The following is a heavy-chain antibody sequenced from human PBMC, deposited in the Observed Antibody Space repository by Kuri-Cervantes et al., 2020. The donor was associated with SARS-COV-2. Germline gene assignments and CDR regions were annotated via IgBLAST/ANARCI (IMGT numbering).Heavy chain of an antibody. CDR2: ISWNSGSI. CDR3: AREGCGGDCYDY. CDR1: GFTFSDYY. Sequence: GGSLRLSCAASGFTFSDYYMSWIRQAPGKGLEWVSGISWNSGSIGYTDSVKGRFTISRDNAKNSLYLQMNSLRDEDTAVYYCAREGCGGDCYDYWGQGTLVTVSS. J-gene: IGHJ4*02. V-gene: IGHV3-11*04. D-gene: IGHD2-21*01.